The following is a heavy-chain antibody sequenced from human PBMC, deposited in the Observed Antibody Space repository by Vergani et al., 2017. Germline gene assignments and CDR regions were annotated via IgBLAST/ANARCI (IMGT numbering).Heavy chain of an antibody. CDR3: VKDHMGASFVGTNHNDY. Sequence: EVQLVESGGGLVQRGGSLRLSCAASGFTFSSYSMNWDRQAPGKGLEWVSYISSSSSPIYYADSVQGRFPISRDNAKTSLYLQMNSLRAEDTAVYYCVKDHMGASFVGTNHNDYWGQGTLVTVSS. CDR2: ISSSSSPI. V-gene: IGHV3-48*01. D-gene: IGHD1-26*01. J-gene: IGHJ4*02. CDR1: GFTFSSYS.